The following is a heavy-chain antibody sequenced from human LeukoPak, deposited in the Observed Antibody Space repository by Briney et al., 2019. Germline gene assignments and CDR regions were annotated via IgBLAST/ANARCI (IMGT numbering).Heavy chain of an antibody. D-gene: IGHD2-2*01. V-gene: IGHV4-34*01. CDR1: GGSFSGYY. J-gene: IGHJ4*02. CDR3: ARAPPYCSSTCFDY. Sequence: SETLSLTCAVYGGSFSGYYWSWIRQPPGKGLEWIGEINHSGSTNYNPSLKSRVTISVDTSKNQFSLKLSSVTAADTAVYYCARAPPYCSSTCFDYWGQGTLVTVSS. CDR2: INHSGST.